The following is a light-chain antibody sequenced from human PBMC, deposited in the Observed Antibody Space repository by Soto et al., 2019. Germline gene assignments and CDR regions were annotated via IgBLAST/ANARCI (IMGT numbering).Light chain of an antibody. CDR3: TSYAGSDIHYV. Sequence: QSALTQPPSASGSPGQSVTISCTGTSSDVGGYNYVSWYQQRPGKAPKLMIYEVSKRPSGVPDRFSGSKSGNTASLTVSGLQTEDEADYYCTSYAGSDIHYVFGTGTKVTVL. CDR1: SSDVGGYNY. J-gene: IGLJ1*01. V-gene: IGLV2-8*01. CDR2: EVS.